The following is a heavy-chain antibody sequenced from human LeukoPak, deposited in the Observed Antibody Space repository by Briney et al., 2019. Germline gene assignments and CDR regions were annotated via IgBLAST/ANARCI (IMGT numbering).Heavy chain of an antibody. CDR3: AGCAGNSCYFDY. CDR1: GFTFISYW. D-gene: IGHD1-1*01. CDR2: IKQDGSAK. V-gene: IGHV3-7*01. Sequence: GGSLRLSCAASGFTFISYWMSWVRQAPGKGLEWVANIKQDGSAKNYVDSVKGRFTISRDNAKNPLYLQLISLRAEDTAVYYCAGCAGNSCYFDYWGQGTLVIVSS. J-gene: IGHJ4*02.